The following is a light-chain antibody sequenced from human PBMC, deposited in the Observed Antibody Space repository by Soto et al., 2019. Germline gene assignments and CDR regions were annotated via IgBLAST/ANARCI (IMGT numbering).Light chain of an antibody. V-gene: IGKV3-20*01. CDR1: QTVRNNY. Sequence: EFVLTQSSGTMSLSPEERATLPCRSSQTVRNNYLAWYQQKPGQAPRLLIYDASSRATGIPDRFSGGGSGTDFTLTISRLEPEDFAVYYCQQFSSYPLTFGGGTKVDIK. CDR2: DAS. CDR3: QQFSSYPLT. J-gene: IGKJ4*01.